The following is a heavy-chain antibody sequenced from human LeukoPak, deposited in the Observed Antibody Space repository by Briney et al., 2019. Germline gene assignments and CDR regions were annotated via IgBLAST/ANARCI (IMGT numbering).Heavy chain of an antibody. J-gene: IGHJ4*02. D-gene: IGHD2-15*01. V-gene: IGHV3-48*03. CDR3: ASLPVAATREFDY. Sequence: TGGSLRLSCAASGFTFSSYEMNWVRQARGKWLEWVSHISSSGSTIYYADSVKGRFTISRDNAKNSLYLQMSSLTAADTDVYYCASLPVAATREFDYWGQGTLVTVSS. CDR1: GFTFSSYE. CDR2: ISSSGSTI.